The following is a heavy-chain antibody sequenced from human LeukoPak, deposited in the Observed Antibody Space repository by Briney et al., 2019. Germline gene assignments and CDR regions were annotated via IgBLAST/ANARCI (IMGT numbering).Heavy chain of an antibody. Sequence: SETLSLTCTVSGGSISTYYWGWIRQPPGKGLEWIGSIYYSGSTYYNPSLKSRVTISVDTSKNQFSLKLSSVTAADTAVYYCARGAFHDYWGQGTLVTVSS. CDR3: ARGAFHDY. CDR2: IYYSGST. V-gene: IGHV4-39*01. D-gene: IGHD2-21*01. J-gene: IGHJ4*02. CDR1: GGSISTYY.